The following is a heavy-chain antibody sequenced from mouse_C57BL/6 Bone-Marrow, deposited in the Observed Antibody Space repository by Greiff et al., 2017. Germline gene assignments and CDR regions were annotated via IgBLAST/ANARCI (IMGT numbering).Heavy chain of an antibody. CDR3: ARDSSGSLYFDY. CDR2: INPYNGGT. Sequence: VQLQQSGPVLVKPGASVKMSCKASGYTFTDYYMNWVKQSHGKSLEWIGVINPYNGGTSYNQKFKGKATLTVDKSSSTAYMELNSLTSEDSAVYYCARDSSGSLYFDYWGQGTTLTVSS. J-gene: IGHJ2*01. CDR1: GYTFTDYY. D-gene: IGHD3-2*02. V-gene: IGHV1-19*01.